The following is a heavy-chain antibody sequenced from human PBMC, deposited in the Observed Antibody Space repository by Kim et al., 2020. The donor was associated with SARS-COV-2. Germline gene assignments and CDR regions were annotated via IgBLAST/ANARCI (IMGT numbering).Heavy chain of an antibody. Sequence: SETLSLTCTVSGGSISSGGYYWSWIRQHPGKGLEWIGYIYYSGSTYYNPSLKSRVTISVDTSKNQFSLKLSSVTAADTAVYYCARELNSPAAGFGESYITVYVVLSGRGTLLSVSS. D-gene: IGHD3-10*01. V-gene: IGHV4-31*03. CDR1: GGSISSGGYY. CDR3: ARELNSPAAGFGESYITVYVVL. CDR2: IYYSGST. J-gene: IGHJ2*01.